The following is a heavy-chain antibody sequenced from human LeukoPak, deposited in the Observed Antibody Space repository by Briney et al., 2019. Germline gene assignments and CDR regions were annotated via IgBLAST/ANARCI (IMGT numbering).Heavy chain of an antibody. CDR3: TRDYGVLFDY. J-gene: IGHJ4*02. CDR2: IRSKANNYAT. CDR1: GFTFSGSA. Sequence: GGSLRLSCAASGFTFSGSAIHWVRQASGKGLEWVGRIRSKANNYATSSAASVKGRFTISRDDSKNTAYLQMNSLKTEDTAVYYCTRDYGVLFDYWGQGTLVTVSS. D-gene: IGHD4-17*01. V-gene: IGHV3-73*01.